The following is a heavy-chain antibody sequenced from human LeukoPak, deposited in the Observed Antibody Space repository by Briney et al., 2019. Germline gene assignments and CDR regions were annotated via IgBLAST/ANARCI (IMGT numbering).Heavy chain of an antibody. V-gene: IGHV4-39*01. D-gene: IGHD3-10*01. CDR3: ARHARLGFGENDAFDI. J-gene: IGHJ3*02. CDR1: GGSVSTFDYY. Sequence: PSETLSLTCTVSGGSVSTFDYYWGWIRQPPGKGLEWIGSVYYRGSTYYNAPLSTRVTISVDTSKHQFSLKLSSVTGADTAVYYCARHARLGFGENDAFDIWGQGTMVTVSS. CDR2: VYYRGST.